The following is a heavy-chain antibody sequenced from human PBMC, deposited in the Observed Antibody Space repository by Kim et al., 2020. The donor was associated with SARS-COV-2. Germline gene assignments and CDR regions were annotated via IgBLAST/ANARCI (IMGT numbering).Heavy chain of an antibody. CDR1: GYTFTSYA. J-gene: IGHJ4*02. CDR3: ARAVFQQWLDTHDY. CDR2: INAGNGNT. V-gene: IGHV1-3*01. Sequence: ASVKVSCKASGYTFTSYAMHWVRQAPGQRLEWMGWINAGNGNTKYSQKFQGRVTITRDTSARTAYMELSSLRSEDTAVYYCARAVFQQWLDTHDYWGQGTLVTVSS. D-gene: IGHD6-19*01.